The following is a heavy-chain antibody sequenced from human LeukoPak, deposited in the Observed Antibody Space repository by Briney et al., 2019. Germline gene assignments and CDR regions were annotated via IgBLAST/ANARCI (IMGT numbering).Heavy chain of an antibody. CDR2: ISSSSSYI. V-gene: IGHV3-21*01. CDR3: ASGGRGYSYGFDY. CDR1: GFTFSSYS. Sequence: GGSLRLSCAASGFTFSSYSMNWVRQAPGKGLEWVSSISSSSSYIYYADSVKGRFTISRDNAKNSLYLQMNSLRAEDTAVYYCASGGRGYSYGFDYWGQGTLVTVSS. J-gene: IGHJ4*02. D-gene: IGHD5-18*01.